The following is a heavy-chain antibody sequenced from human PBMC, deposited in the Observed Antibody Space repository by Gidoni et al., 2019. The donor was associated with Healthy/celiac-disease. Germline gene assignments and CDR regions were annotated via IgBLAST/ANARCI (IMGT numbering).Heavy chain of an antibody. D-gene: IGHD6-19*01. CDR3: AKDTEVGLWLEGFDY. J-gene: IGHJ4*02. CDR2: ISWNSGSI. Sequence: EVQLVESGGGLVQPGRSLRLSCAASGFTFDAYAMHWVRQAPGKGLEWVSGISWNSGSIGYADSVKGRFTISRDNAKNSLYLQMNSLRAEDTALYYCAKDTEVGLWLEGFDYWGQGTLVTVSS. CDR1: GFTFDAYA. V-gene: IGHV3-9*01.